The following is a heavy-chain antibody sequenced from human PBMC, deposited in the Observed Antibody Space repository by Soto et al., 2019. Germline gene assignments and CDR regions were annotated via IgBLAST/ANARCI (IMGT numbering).Heavy chain of an antibody. J-gene: IGHJ6*02. CDR2: MSVDGSNK. CDR3: AKEFGWELTMSHPYYNSGMDV. CDR1: GFTFSSYF. Sequence: XGSLRLSCAASGFTFSSYFMHWVRQAPGKGLEWVSVMSVDGSNKYYADSVRGRFTISSDNSKSTLYLQMDILRPEDTAVYYCAKEFGWELTMSHPYYNSGMDVWGQGTTVTVSS. D-gene: IGHD3-10*01. V-gene: IGHV3-30*02.